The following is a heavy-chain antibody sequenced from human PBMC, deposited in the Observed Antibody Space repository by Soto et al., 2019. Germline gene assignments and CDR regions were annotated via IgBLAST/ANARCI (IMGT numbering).Heavy chain of an antibody. CDR3: ARGDSTDCSNGVCSFFYNQDMDF. CDR1: GSTFTVYY. CDR2: INPKSGGT. D-gene: IGHD2-8*01. V-gene: IGHV1-2*04. J-gene: IGHJ6*02. Sequence: XSVKVSCKASGSTFTVYYMHWVRQAPGQGLQCLGRINPKSGGTSTAQKFQGWVTMTTDTSISTASMELTRLTSDDTAIYYCARGDSTDCSNGVCSFFYNQDMDFWGQGTTVTVSS.